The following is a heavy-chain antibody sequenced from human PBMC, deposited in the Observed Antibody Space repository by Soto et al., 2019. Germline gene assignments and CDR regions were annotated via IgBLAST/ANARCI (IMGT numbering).Heavy chain of an antibody. D-gene: IGHD5-12*01. J-gene: IGHJ4*02. CDR1: GGTFSSYA. Sequence: QVQLVQSGAEVKKPGSSVKVSCKAPGGTFSSYAISWGRQAPGQGLEWMGGIIPIFGTANYAQKFQGRVMITADESTSTAYMELSSLRTEDTAVYYYAREQGDGYTTFDYWGQGTLVTVSS. CDR2: IIPIFGTA. CDR3: AREQGDGYTTFDY. V-gene: IGHV1-69*01.